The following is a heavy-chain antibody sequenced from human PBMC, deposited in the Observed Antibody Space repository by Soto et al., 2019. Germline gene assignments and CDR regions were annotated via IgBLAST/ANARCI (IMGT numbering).Heavy chain of an antibody. CDR2: ILYDGSDK. Sequence: QVQLVESGGGVVQPGRSLKLSCAASGFTFSSYAMHWVRQAPGKGLEWVAIILYDGSDKYYADSVRGRFTISRDNSKDTLYLQMNSLRPEDTAVYYCSKDLFVSGSFNWFDPWGQGTLVTVSS. CDR1: GFTFSSYA. V-gene: IGHV3-30*18. CDR3: SKDLFVSGSFNWFDP. D-gene: IGHD3-3*01. J-gene: IGHJ5*02.